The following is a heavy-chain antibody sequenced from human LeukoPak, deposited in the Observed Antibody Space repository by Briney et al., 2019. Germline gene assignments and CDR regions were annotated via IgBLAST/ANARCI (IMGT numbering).Heavy chain of an antibody. Sequence: SETLSLTCTVSGGSITSYYWSWIRQPPGKGLEWIGYIYHSGSTNYNPSLKSRVTISVDTSKNQFSLKLRSVTASDTAVYYCAREGNSWRLDPWGQGTLVTVSS. CDR2: IYHSGST. J-gene: IGHJ5*02. CDR1: GGSITSYY. D-gene: IGHD3-3*01. V-gene: IGHV4-59*01. CDR3: AREGNSWRLDP.